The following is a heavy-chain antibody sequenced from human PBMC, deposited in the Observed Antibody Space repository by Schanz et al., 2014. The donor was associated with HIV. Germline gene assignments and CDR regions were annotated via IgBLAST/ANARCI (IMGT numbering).Heavy chain of an antibody. CDR2: ISTYNGNT. CDR3: VRGLIYYDSGSYYNYFDY. Sequence: QVQLVQSGAEVKAPGASVKVSCKTSGYTFTGHYMHWIRQAPGQGLEWMGWISTYNGNTNYAQKVQGRVTLTTDTSTSTAYMELRSLRSDDTAVYYCVRGLIYYDSGSYYNYFDYWGQGTLVTVSS. D-gene: IGHD3-10*01. CDR1: GYTFTGHY. V-gene: IGHV1-18*04. J-gene: IGHJ4*02.